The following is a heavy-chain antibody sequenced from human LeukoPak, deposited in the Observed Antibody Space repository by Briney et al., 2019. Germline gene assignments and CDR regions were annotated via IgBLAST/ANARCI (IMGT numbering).Heavy chain of an antibody. Sequence: PGGSLTLSCVVSGFTFSIYGMHWVRHAPGKGREGGSDISYDGSYKHYTDPVKGRFTISRDNSKNTLYLQMNSLRGDDTAVYYCAKDYLGASHTFDIWGQGTMVTVSS. J-gene: IGHJ3*02. CDR1: GFTFSIYG. V-gene: IGHV3-30*18. CDR2: ISYDGSYK. D-gene: IGHD1-26*01. CDR3: AKDYLGASHTFDI.